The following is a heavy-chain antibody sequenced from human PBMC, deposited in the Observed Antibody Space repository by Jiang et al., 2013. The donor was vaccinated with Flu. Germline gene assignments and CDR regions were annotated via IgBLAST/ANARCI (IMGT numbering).Heavy chain of an antibody. V-gene: IGHV3-53*01. Sequence: QLLESGGGLIQPGGSLRLSCAASGLTVSSNYMSWVRQAPGKGLEWVSVIYSGGSTYYADSVKGRFTISRDNSKNTLYLQMNSLRAEDTAVYYCARVLYYDRYFDLWGRGTLVTVSS. J-gene: IGHJ2*01. CDR3: ARVLYYDRYFDL. D-gene: IGHD3-22*01. CDR2: IYSGGST. CDR1: GLTVSSNY.